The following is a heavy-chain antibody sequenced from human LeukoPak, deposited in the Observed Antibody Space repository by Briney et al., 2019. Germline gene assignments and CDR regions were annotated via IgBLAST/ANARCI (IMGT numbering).Heavy chain of an antibody. Sequence: SETLSLTCTVSGGSISSSTYYWGWVRQPPGKGLEWIGSIKYSGSTYYNPSLKSRVTISVDTSKNQFSLKLSSVTAADTAVYYCARLVVVGATDYFDYWGQGTLVTVSS. CDR3: ARLVVVGATDYFDY. J-gene: IGHJ4*02. CDR1: GGSISSSTYY. V-gene: IGHV4-39*01. D-gene: IGHD2-15*01. CDR2: IKYSGST.